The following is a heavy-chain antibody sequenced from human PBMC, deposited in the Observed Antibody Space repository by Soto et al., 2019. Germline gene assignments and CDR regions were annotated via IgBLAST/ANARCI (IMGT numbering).Heavy chain of an antibody. CDR1: GFDFDDHA. J-gene: IGHJ4*02. CDR3: TRDIFRTITTVDF. V-gene: IGHV3-9*01. D-gene: IGHD4-4*01. CDR2: ISWNGAFI. Sequence: EVQLVESGGGLVQPGRSLRLSCVGSGFDFDDHAMSWVRQAPGKGLEWVAGISWNGAFIGYANSVRGRFTISRDDAKNPLYLQMNSLRTEDTALYYCTRDIFRTITTVDFWGQGTLVTVSS.